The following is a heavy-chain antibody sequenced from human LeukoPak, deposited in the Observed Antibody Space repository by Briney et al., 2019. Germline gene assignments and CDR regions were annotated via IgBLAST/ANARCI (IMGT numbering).Heavy chain of an antibody. CDR1: GYTFTSYG. CDR2: IGAYNGNT. V-gene: IGHV1-18*01. D-gene: IGHD6-19*01. J-gene: IGHJ4*02. CDR3: ARVNFSRYSGGWYFDN. Sequence: ASLKLSCKASGYTFTSYGISWVRQAPGQGLEWMGWIGAYNGNTNYAQKLQGRVTMTTDTSTSTAYMELRSLRSDAPAVYYCARVNFSRYSGGWYFDNWGEGTPGTVSS.